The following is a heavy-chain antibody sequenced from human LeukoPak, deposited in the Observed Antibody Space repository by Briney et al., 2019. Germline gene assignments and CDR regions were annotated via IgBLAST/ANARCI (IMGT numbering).Heavy chain of an antibody. J-gene: IGHJ4*02. D-gene: IGHD3-16*01. Sequence: KPSETLSLTCAVYGGSFSGFYWGWIRQPPRKGLEWIGEINHRGSTNYNPSLKSRVTISVDTSKNQFSLKLSSVTAADTAVYYCARTRGMSYWGQGTLVTVSS. V-gene: IGHV4-34*01. CDR1: GGSFSGFY. CDR3: ARTRGMSY. CDR2: INHRGST.